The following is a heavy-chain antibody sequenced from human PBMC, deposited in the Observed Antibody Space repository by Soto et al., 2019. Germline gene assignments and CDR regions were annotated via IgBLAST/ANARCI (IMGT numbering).Heavy chain of an antibody. CDR3: AKGGGGVTIFPGPVDY. Sequence: ALRLSCAASVFTFSSYGMHWVRQAPGKGLEWVAVISYDGSNKYYADSVKGRFTISRDNSKNTLYLQMNSLRAEDTAVYYCAKGGGGVTIFPGPVDYWGQGTLVTVSS. J-gene: IGHJ4*02. D-gene: IGHD3-3*01. CDR1: VFTFSSYG. V-gene: IGHV3-30*18. CDR2: ISYDGSNK.